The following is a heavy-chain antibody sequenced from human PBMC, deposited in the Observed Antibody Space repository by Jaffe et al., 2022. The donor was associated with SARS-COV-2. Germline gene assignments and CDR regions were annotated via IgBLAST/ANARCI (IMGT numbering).Heavy chain of an antibody. V-gene: IGHV4-34*01. CDR3: ARGRPLYYYGSGSYSKFDY. J-gene: IGHJ4*02. CDR1: GGSFSGYY. CDR2: INHSGST. D-gene: IGHD3-10*01. Sequence: QVQLQQWGAGLLKPSETLSLTCAVYGGSFSGYYWSWIRQPPGKGLEWIGEINHSGSTNYNPSLKSRVTISVDTSKNQFSLKLSSVTAADTAVYYCARGRPLYYYGSGSYSKFDYWGQGTLVTVSS.